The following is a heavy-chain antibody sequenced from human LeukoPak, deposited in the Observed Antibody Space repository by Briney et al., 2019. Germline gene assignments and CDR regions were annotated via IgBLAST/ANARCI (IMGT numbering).Heavy chain of an antibody. CDR3: ARISSSNWYNERGAFDV. CDR2: VYYTGST. Sequence: SETLSLTCAVYGGSFSGYYWSWVRQPPGKGLEWIGFVYYTGSTNYSPSLKSRVTISVDTSKNQFSLKLRSVTAANTAVYYCARISSSNWYNERGAFDVWGQGTVVTVSS. D-gene: IGHD6-13*01. V-gene: IGHV4-59*01. CDR1: GGSFSGYY. J-gene: IGHJ3*01.